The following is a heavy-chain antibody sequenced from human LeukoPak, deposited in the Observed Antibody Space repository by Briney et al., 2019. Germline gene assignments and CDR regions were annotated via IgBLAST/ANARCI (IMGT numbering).Heavy chain of an antibody. CDR1: GFSFSYYG. J-gene: IGHJ4*02. CDR2: IWHDGRNK. Sequence: GGSLRLSCAASGFSFSYYGMHWVRQAPGKGLEWVGVIWHDGRNKYYADSVNGRFTISRDTSKNTLYLQMNSLRAEDTAMYYCAREKDSSAYFDCWGQGTLVTVSS. V-gene: IGHV3-33*01. CDR3: AREKDSSAYFDC. D-gene: IGHD3-22*01.